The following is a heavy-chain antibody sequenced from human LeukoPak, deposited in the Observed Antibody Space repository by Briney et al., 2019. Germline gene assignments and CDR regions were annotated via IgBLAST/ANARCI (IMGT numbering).Heavy chain of an antibody. Sequence: SETLSLTCTVSGGSISRTNYHWGWIRQPPGKDLEWIVSIYYSGSTYYNPSLKSRVTISVDTSKNQFSLRLSSVTAADTAVYYCASVMTGSIFDYWGQGTLVTVSS. J-gene: IGHJ4*02. CDR3: ASVMTGSIFDY. CDR2: IYYSGST. V-gene: IGHV4-39*01. CDR1: GGSISRTNYH. D-gene: IGHD1-1*01.